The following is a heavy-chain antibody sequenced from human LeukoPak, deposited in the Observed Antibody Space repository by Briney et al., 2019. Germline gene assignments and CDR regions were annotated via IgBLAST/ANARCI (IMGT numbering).Heavy chain of an antibody. J-gene: IGHJ4*02. CDR3: ARRTDSSGLWGY. Sequence: SETLSLTCTVSGGSISSYYWSWIRQPPGKGLEYIGYIYYSGSTNYNPSLKSRVTISVDTSRNQFSLKLSSVTAADTAVYYCARRTDSSGLWGYWGQGTLVTVSS. CDR2: IYYSGST. CDR1: GGSISSYY. D-gene: IGHD6-19*01. V-gene: IGHV4-59*12.